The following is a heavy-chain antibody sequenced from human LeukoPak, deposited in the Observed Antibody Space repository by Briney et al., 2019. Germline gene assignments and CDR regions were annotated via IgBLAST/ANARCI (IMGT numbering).Heavy chain of an antibody. D-gene: IGHD5-12*01. CDR3: AGLGGFRKYYFDS. CDR2: VYYSGST. Sequence: AETLSLLCTVSGRYNNRYYWRCTRQPPGKALECIGYVYYSGSTNYNPSLQSRVTISVDKSKNQFSLKLSCVTAADTAVYYCAGLGGFRKYYFDSWGQGTLVTVSS. CDR1: GRYNNRYY. V-gene: IGHV4-59*01. J-gene: IGHJ4*02.